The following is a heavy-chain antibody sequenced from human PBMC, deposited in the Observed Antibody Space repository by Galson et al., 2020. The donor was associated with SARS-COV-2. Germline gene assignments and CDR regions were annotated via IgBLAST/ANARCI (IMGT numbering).Heavy chain of an antibody. Sequence: SETLSLTCTVSGDSINTYYWSWVRQPPGKGLEWVGFTYNSGSTNYNPSLKSRVTISVDTSKNQFSLKLSSVTAADTAVYYCARGNYYGSGGQYFQHWGQGTLVTVSS. D-gene: IGHD3-10*01. J-gene: IGHJ1*01. CDR1: GDSINTYY. V-gene: IGHV4-59*01. CDR3: ARGNYYGSGGQYFQH. CDR2: TYNSGST.